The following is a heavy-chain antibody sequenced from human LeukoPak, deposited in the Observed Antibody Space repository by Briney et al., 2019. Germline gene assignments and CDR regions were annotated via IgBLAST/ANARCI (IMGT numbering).Heavy chain of an antibody. CDR2: IKLDGSEK. V-gene: IGHV3-7*05. CDR1: GLTFSSYW. Sequence: GGSLRLSCAASGLTFSSYWMSWVRQAPGKGLEWVANIKLDGSEKYYVDSVKGRFTISGDNAKNSLYLQMNSLRAEDTAVYYCARLMTTVTPVWGQGALVTVSS. D-gene: IGHD4-17*01. CDR3: ARLMTTVTPV. J-gene: IGHJ4*02.